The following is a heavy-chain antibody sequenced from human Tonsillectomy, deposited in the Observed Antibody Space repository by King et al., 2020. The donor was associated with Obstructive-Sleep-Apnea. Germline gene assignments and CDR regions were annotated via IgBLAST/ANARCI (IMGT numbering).Heavy chain of an antibody. J-gene: IGHJ4*02. D-gene: IGHD3-16*02. CDR1: GFTFGEYA. Sequence: QLVQSGGGLVQPGRSLRLSCTASGFTFGEYAMSWFRQAPGKGLEWVGFIRSKAYGGTTEYAASVKGRFTISRDDSKSIAYLQMNSLKTEETAVYYCTRDSLKVYDYVWGSYRYRYYFDYWGQGTLVTVSS. CDR2: IRSKAYGGTT. CDR3: TRDSLKVYDYVWGSYRYRYYFDY. V-gene: IGHV3-49*03.